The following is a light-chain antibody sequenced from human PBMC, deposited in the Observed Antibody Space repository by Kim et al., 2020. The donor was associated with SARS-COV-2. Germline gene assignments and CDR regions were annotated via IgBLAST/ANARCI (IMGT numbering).Light chain of an antibody. CDR3: QQRSNWPRRLT. CDR2: DAS. Sequence: EIVLTQSPATLSLSPGERATLSCRASQSVSSYLAWYQQKPGQAPRLLIYDASNRATGIPARFSGSGSGTDFTLTISSLEPEDFAVYYCQQRSNWPRRLTFGGGTKVEI. J-gene: IGKJ4*01. V-gene: IGKV3-11*01. CDR1: QSVSSY.